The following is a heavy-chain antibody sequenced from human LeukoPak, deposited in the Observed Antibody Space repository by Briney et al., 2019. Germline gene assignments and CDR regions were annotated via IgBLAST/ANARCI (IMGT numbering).Heavy chain of an antibody. CDR1: GYTLTELS. D-gene: IGHD3-3*01. J-gene: IGHJ3*02. V-gene: IGHV1-24*01. CDR3: ATDQGLRFLEWLFPHAFDI. CDR2: FDPEDGET. Sequence: EASVKVSCKVSGYTLTELSMHWVRQAPGKGLEWMGGFDPEDGETIYAQKFQGRVTMTEDTSTVTAYMELSSLRSEDTAVYYCATDQGLRFLEWLFPHAFDIWGQGTMVTVSS.